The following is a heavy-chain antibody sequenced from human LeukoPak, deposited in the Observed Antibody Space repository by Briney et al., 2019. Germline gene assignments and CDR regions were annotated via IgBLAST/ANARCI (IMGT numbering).Heavy chain of an antibody. CDR1: GGTFSSYA. V-gene: IGHV1-69*05. CDR2: IIPIFGTA. Sequence: GASVKVSCKASGGTFSSYAISWVRQAPGQGLEWMGGIIPIFGTANYAQKFQGRVTITTDESTSTAYMELSSLRSEDTAVYYCARGPRIAAAGAFDIWGQGTMVTVSS. D-gene: IGHD6-13*01. CDR3: ARGPRIAAAGAFDI. J-gene: IGHJ3*02.